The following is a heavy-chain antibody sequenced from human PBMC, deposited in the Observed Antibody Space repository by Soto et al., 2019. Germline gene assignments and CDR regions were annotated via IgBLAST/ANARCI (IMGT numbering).Heavy chain of an antibody. D-gene: IGHD6-13*01. CDR3: AKDDSSSWSPYFDY. V-gene: IGHV3-23*01. J-gene: IGHJ4*02. CDR1: GFTFSSYA. CDR2: ISGSGGST. Sequence: EVQLLESGGGLVQPGGSLRLYCAASGFTFSSYAMSWVRQAPGKGLEWVSAISGSGGSTYYAASVKGRFTISRDNSKNTLYLQMNSLRAEDTAVYDCAKDDSSSWSPYFDYWGQGTLVTVSS.